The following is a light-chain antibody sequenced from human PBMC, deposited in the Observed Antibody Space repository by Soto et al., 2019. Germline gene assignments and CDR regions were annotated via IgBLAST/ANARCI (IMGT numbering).Light chain of an antibody. V-gene: IGKV3-15*01. CDR1: QSVSSN. CDR2: GAS. Sequence: EIVMTLSPATLSVSPRERATLSCRASQSVSSNLAWYQQKPGQGPRLLLYGASTRATGIPARFSGSGSGTDFTLTISSLQSEDFAVYYCQQSNNWPYTFGQGTKLEIK. CDR3: QQSNNWPYT. J-gene: IGKJ2*01.